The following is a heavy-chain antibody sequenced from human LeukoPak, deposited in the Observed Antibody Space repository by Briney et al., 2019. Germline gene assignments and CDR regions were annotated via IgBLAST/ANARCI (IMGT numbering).Heavy chain of an antibody. CDR2: IKQDGSEK. J-gene: IGHJ4*02. V-gene: IGHV3-7*01. D-gene: IGHD2-21*01. Sequence: PGGSLRLSCAASGFTFSSYWMSWVRQAPGKELEWVANIKQDGSEKYYVDSVKGRFSISRDNARNSLYLQMNSLRAEDTAVYYCARDSPNEAILWWSIDYWGQGTLVTVSS. CDR1: GFTFSSYW. CDR3: ARDSPNEAILWWSIDY.